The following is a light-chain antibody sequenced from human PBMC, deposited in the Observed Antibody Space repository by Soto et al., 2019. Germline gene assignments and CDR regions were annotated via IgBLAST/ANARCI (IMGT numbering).Light chain of an antibody. CDR1: QSLNSW. Sequence: DIQMTQSPSTLSASIGDRVTITCRASQSLNSWLAWYQQKPGKAPKLLIYKASNLESGVPSRFSGSGSGTEFTLTISSLQPDAYATYDFHHYVDYFACGGGSTVDIK. CDR3: HHYVDYFA. V-gene: IGKV1-5*03. J-gene: IGKJ4*01. CDR2: KAS.